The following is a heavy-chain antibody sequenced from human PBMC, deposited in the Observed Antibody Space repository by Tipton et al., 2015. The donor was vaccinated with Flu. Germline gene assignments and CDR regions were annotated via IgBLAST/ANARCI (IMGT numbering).Heavy chain of an antibody. Sequence: TLSLTCAVSGDSISSDYYWGWIRQFPGKGLEWIGTVSRTGNTIYNPSLKSRVTLSIDTSKNQFSLKMKSVTATDMAVYYCARNLEWLLSPYYFDYWGQGTLVTVSS. D-gene: IGHD3-3*01. CDR3: ARNLEWLLSPYYFDY. V-gene: IGHV4-38-2*01. CDR2: VSRTGNT. J-gene: IGHJ4*02. CDR1: GDSISSDYY.